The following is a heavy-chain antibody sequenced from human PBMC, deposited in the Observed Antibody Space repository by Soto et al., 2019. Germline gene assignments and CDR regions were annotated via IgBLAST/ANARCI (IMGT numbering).Heavy chain of an antibody. CDR3: ARGKRFLEWIPPYYYYMDV. D-gene: IGHD3-3*01. CDR1: GGSFSGYY. Sequence: SETLSLTCAVYGGSFSGYYWSWIRQPPWKGLEWIGEINHSGSTNYNPSLKSRVTISVDTSKNQFSLKLSSVTAADTAVYYCARGKRFLEWIPPYYYYMDVWGKGNTVTVSS. CDR2: INHSGST. V-gene: IGHV4-34*01. J-gene: IGHJ6*03.